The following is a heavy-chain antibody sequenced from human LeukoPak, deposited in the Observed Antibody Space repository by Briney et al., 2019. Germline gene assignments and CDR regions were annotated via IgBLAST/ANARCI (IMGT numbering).Heavy chain of an antibody. D-gene: IGHD1-26*01. CDR2: ISSSSSYI. CDR3: AREHGSSTEENNWFDP. V-gene: IGHV3-21*01. Sequence: ETLSLTCTVSGGSISSSSYYWGWIRQPPGKGLEWVSSISSSSSYIYYADSVKGRFTISRDNAKNSLYLQMNSLRAEDTAVYYCAREHGSSTEENNWFDPWGQGTLVTVSS. CDR1: GGSISSSS. J-gene: IGHJ5*02.